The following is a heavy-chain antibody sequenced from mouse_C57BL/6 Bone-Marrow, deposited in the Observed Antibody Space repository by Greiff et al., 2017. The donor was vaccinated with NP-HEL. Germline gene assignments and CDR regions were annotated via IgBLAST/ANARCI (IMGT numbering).Heavy chain of an antibody. CDR2: IDPSDSYT. CDR1: GYTFTSYW. J-gene: IGHJ3*01. V-gene: IGHV1-59*01. D-gene: IGHD5-1*01. CDR3: ARYLAY. Sequence: QVQLKQPGAELVRPGTSVKLSCKASGYTFTSYWMHWVKQRPGQGLEWIGVIDPSDSYTNYNQKFKGKATLTVDTSSSTAYMQLSSLTSEDSAVYYCARYLAYWGQGTRVTVSA.